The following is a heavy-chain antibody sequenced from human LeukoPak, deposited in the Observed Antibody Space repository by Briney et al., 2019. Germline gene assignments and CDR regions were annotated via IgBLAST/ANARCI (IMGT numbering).Heavy chain of an antibody. CDR1: GGSISSGGYY. D-gene: IGHD6-19*01. Sequence: ASETLSLTCTVSGGSISSGGYYWSWIRQHPGKGLEWIGYIYYSGSTYYNPSLKSRVTIPVDTSKNQFSLKLSSVTAADTAVYYCARGIAVAGPRGDYYYYGMDVWGKGTMVTVSS. CDR2: IYYSGST. CDR3: ARGIAVAGPRGDYYYYGMDV. J-gene: IGHJ6*04. V-gene: IGHV4-31*03.